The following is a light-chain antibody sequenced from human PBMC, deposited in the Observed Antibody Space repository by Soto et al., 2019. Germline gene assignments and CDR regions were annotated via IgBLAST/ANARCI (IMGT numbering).Light chain of an antibody. Sequence: QSALTQPASVSGSPGQSITISCTGTSSDVGGYNYASWYQQHPGKAPKLMIYDVSNRPSGVSNRFSGSKSGNTASLTISGLQAEDEADFYCSSYTSTYTVVFGGGTKLTVL. CDR1: SSDVGGYNY. CDR2: DVS. V-gene: IGLV2-14*01. J-gene: IGLJ2*01. CDR3: SSYTSTYTVV.